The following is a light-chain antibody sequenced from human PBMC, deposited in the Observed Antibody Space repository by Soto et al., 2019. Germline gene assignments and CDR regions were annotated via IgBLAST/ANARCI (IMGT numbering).Light chain of an antibody. J-gene: IGKJ2*01. CDR2: DAS. V-gene: IGKV1-5*01. CDR3: KQYNSYSMYT. Sequence: DIQMTQSPSTLSASVGDRVTITCRASQSISSWLAWYQQKPGKAPKLLIYDASSLESGVPSRFSGSGSGTEFTITISSLQPDDFATYYCKQYNSYSMYTFGQGTKLEIK. CDR1: QSISSW.